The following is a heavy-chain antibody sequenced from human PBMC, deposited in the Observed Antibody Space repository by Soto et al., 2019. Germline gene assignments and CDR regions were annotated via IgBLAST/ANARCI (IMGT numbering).Heavy chain of an antibody. CDR3: VRQADDSSGFYYAFFDY. CDR2: IYYSGST. D-gene: IGHD3-22*01. Sequence: QLQLQESGPGLLKPSETLSLICSVSDGSISSSNYYWGWIRQPPGKGLEWIGSIYYSGSTNKNPSRKSRVTISVDTSKKQFSLKLSSVTAADTAVYYCVRQADDSSGFYYAFFDYWGQGTLVTVSS. V-gene: IGHV4-39*01. J-gene: IGHJ4*02. CDR1: DGSISSSNYY.